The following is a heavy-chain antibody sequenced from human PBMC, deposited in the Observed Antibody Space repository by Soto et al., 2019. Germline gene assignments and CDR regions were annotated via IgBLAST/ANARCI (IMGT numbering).Heavy chain of an antibody. Sequence: GASVKVSCKASGYTFTSYGISWVRQAPGQGLEWMGWISAYNGNTNYAQKFQGRVTITADKSTSTAYMELSSLRSEDTAVYYCGRDMVRGVIIRQGWFDPWG. D-gene: IGHD3-10*01. CDR2: ISAYNGNT. J-gene: IGHJ5*02. CDR1: GYTFTSYG. CDR3: GRDMVRGVIIRQGWFDP. V-gene: IGHV1-18*01.